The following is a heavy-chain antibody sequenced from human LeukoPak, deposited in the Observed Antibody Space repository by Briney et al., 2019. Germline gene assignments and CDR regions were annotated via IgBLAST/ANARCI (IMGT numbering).Heavy chain of an antibody. CDR2: ISGSGDTT. J-gene: IGHJ4*02. D-gene: IGHD3-10*01. CDR3: ARFYYYGSGSCQGY. CDR1: GFTFSSYG. Sequence: GGSLRLSCAASGFTFSSYGMSWVRQAPGKGLEWVSAISGSGDTTYYADSVKGRFTISRDNAKNSLYLQMNSLRAEDTAVYYCARFYYYGSGSCQGYWGQGTLVTVSS. V-gene: IGHV3-23*01.